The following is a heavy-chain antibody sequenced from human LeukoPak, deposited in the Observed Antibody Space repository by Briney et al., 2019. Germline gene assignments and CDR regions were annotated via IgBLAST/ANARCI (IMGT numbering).Heavy chain of an antibody. CDR3: AREKGRGVISPYYDY. D-gene: IGHD3-10*01. CDR1: GFTFTDTY. V-gene: IGHV3-11*01. J-gene: IGHJ4*02. CDR2: ISPSGTDI. Sequence: GGSLRLSCAVSGFTFTDTYMTWIRQAPGKGLESLSYISPSGTDISYADSVKGRFTISRDNAKNTLSLQMNSLRVEDTAVYYCAREKGRGVISPYYDYWGQGTLVTVS.